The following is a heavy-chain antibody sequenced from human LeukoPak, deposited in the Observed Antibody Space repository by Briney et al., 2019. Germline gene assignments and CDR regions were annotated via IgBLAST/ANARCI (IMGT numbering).Heavy chain of an antibody. V-gene: IGHV4-38-2*02. J-gene: IGHJ6*03. D-gene: IGHD2-2*01. CDR3: ARLVVDYYMDV. CDR2: IYHSGST. CDR1: GYSISSGYY. Sequence: PSETLSLTCTVSGYSISSGYYWGWIRQPPGKGLEWIGSIYHSGSTYYNPSLKSRVTISVDTSKNQFSLKLSSVTAADTAVYYCARLVVDYYMDVWGKGTTVTVSS.